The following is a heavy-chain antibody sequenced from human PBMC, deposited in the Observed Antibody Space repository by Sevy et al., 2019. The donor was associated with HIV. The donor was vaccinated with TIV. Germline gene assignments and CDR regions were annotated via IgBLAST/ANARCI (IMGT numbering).Heavy chain of an antibody. J-gene: IGHJ5*02. CDR1: GFTFSSFA. Sequence: GGSLRLSCAASGFTFSSFAMSWVRQAPGKGLERVSAIVGSGASTNYADSVKGRFTISRDNSKNTLYLQMNSLRAEDTAVYYCAKGGIWSPPTWFDPWGQGTLVTVSS. CDR3: AKGGIWSPPTWFDP. V-gene: IGHV3-23*01. CDR2: IVGSGAST. D-gene: IGHD3-3*01.